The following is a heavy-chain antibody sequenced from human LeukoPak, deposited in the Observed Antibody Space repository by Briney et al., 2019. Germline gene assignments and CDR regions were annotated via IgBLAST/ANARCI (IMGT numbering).Heavy chain of an antibody. J-gene: IGHJ5*02. CDR2: IYPGDSDT. CDR3: ARRKDRGKAWANWFDP. D-gene: IGHD1-14*01. Sequence: GESLKISCKVSGYILTNNWIGWVRQVPGKGLEWMGLIYPGDSDTRYSPSLQGQVTISADKSISTAYLQWSSLKASDTAMYYCARRKDRGKAWANWFDPWGQGTLVTVSS. CDR1: GYILTNNW. V-gene: IGHV5-51*01.